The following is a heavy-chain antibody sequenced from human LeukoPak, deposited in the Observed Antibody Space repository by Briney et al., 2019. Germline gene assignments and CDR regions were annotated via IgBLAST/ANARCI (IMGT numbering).Heavy chain of an antibody. J-gene: IGHJ6*03. Sequence: SETLSLTCTVSGGSISSYYWSWLRQPAGKGLEWIGRIYTSGSTNYNPSLKSRVTISVDTSKNQFSLKLSSVTAADTAVYYCARAIYYDILTGYYHYYMDVWGKGTTVTISS. CDR1: GGSISSYY. CDR3: ARAIYYDILTGYYHYYMDV. CDR2: IYTSGST. D-gene: IGHD3-9*01. V-gene: IGHV4-4*07.